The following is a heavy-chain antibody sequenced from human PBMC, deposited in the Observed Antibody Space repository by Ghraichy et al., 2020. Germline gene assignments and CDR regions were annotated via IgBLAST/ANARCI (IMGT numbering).Heavy chain of an antibody. CDR1: GGSISSYY. J-gene: IGHJ4*02. Sequence: SETLSLTCTVSGGSISSYYWSWIRQPPGKGLEWIGYISYSGSTNYNPSLKSRVTMSLDTSKNQFSLKLSSVTAADTAVFFCARAYSSSWPTTYYFDYWGQGTLVTVSS. CDR3: ARAYSSSWPTTYYFDY. D-gene: IGHD6-13*01. V-gene: IGHV4-59*01. CDR2: ISYSGST.